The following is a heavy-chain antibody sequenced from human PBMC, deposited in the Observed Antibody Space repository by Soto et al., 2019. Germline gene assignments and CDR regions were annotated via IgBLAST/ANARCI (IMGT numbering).Heavy chain of an antibody. CDR1: GGSISRSIYY. Sequence: QLQLQESGPGLVKPSETLSLTCTVSGGSISRSIYYWGWVRQPPGKGLEWSGHVYYDGSTYYNPSLKSRVTVSIDTSNNQFSLKLSSVTAADTAVYYCARIAASGGGADSFDIWGQGKLVTVSS. CDR3: ARIAASGGGADSFDI. J-gene: IGHJ3*02. D-gene: IGHD6-13*01. CDR2: VYYDGST. V-gene: IGHV4-39*01.